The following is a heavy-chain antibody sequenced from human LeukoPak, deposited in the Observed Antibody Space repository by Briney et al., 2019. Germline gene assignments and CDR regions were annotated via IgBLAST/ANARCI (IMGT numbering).Heavy chain of an antibody. D-gene: IGHD2-15*01. CDR2: ISGSGGST. J-gene: IGHJ4*02. CDR3: AKQARSVAYSRPDHY. V-gene: IGHV3-23*01. CDR1: GFTFSSYG. Sequence: PGGTLRLPCAASGFTFSSYGMSWVRQAPGKGLEWVSAISGSGGSTYYADSVKGRFTISRDNSKNTLYLQMNSLRAEDTAVYYCAKQARSVAYSRPDHYWGQGTLVTVSS.